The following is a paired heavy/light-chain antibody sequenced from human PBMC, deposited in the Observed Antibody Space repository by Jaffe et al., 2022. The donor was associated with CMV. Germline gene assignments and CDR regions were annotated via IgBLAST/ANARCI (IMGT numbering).Light chain of an antibody. V-gene: IGKV4-1*01. CDR1: QSVLHSSNNKKY. CDR2: WAS. J-gene: IGKJ1*01. CDR3: QQYYSTPWT. Sequence: DIVMTQSPDSLAVSLGERATINCKSSQSVLHSSNNKKYLAWYQQKPGQPPKLLIYWASTRESGVPDRFRGSGSGTDFTLTISSLQAEDVAVYYCQQYYSTPWTFGQGTKVEIK.
Heavy chain of an antibody. D-gene: IGHD1-26*01. Sequence: QVQLVQSGAEVKKPGASVKVSCKASGYTFTSYGITWVRQAPGQGLEWMGWISVYNGNTNYAQKLQGRVTMTTDTSTSTAYMELRSLRSDDTAVYYCARTAIHSGSYVYAFDIWGQGTMVTVSS. CDR3: ARTAIHSGSYVYAFDI. J-gene: IGHJ3*02. CDR2: ISVYNGNT. CDR1: GYTFTSYG. V-gene: IGHV1-18*04.